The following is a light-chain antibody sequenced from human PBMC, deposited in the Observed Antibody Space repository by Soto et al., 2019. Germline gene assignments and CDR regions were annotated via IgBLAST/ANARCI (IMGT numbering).Light chain of an antibody. CDR3: QQRTDWSWT. CDR1: QSVSSY. Sequence: EIVLTQSPATLSLSPGERATLSCRASQSVSSYLAWYQQKPGQPPRLLIYDASNRATAIPARFSGSGSGTDFTLTISSLEPEDFAVYYCQQRTDWSWTFGQGTKVEGK. J-gene: IGKJ1*01. CDR2: DAS. V-gene: IGKV3-11*01.